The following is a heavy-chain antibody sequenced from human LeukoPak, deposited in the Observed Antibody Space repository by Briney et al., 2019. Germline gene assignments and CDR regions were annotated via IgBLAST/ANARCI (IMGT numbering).Heavy chain of an antibody. J-gene: IGHJ4*02. V-gene: IGHV4-59*01. CDR1: GGSISSYY. Sequence: PSETLSLTCTVSGGSISSYYWSWIRQPPGKGLEWIGYIYYSGSTNYNPSLKSRVTISVDTSKNQFSLKLSSVTAADTAVYYCARVARGSTSCYDYRGQGTLVTVSS. CDR2: IYYSGST. D-gene: IGHD2-2*01. CDR3: ARVARGSTSCYDY.